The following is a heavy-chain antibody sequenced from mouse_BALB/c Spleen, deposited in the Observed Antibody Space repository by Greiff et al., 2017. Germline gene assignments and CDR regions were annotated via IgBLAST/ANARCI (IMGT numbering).Heavy chain of an antibody. J-gene: IGHJ4*01. V-gene: IGHV5-6-5*01. CDR1: GFTFSSYA. Sequence: EVKLVESGGGLVKPGGSLKLSCAASGFTFSSYAMSWVRQTPEKRLEWVASISSGGSTYYPDSVKGRFTISRDNARNILYLQMSSLRSEDTAMYYCARGHDYDLYYAMDYWGQGTSVTVSS. CDR3: ARGHDYDLYYAMDY. CDR2: ISSGGST. D-gene: IGHD2-4*01.